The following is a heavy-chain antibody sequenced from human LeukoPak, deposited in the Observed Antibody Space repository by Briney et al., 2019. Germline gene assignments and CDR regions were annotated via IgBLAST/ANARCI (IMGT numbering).Heavy chain of an antibody. V-gene: IGHV3-48*02. D-gene: IGHD6-13*01. CDR2: INSRSSAI. CDR1: GFTFSNYN. Sequence: PGGSLRLSCAASGFTFSNYNMNWVRQAPGKGLEWVSCINSRSSAIHYADSVKGRFTISRDNAKNSLSLEMNSLRDEDTAVYFCAKDGGSSWYGFDYWGQGTLVTVSS. CDR3: AKDGGSSWYGFDY. J-gene: IGHJ4*02.